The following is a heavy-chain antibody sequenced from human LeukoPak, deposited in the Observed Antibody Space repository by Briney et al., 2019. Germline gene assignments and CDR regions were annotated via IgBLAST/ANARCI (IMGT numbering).Heavy chain of an antibody. V-gene: IGHV1-18*01. CDR3: ARGAYDILTGYYMPTYYYGMDV. CDR2: ISAYNCNT. CDR1: GYTFTSYG. D-gene: IGHD3-9*01. Sequence: ASVKVSCKASGYTFTSYGISWVRQAPGQGLEWMGCISAYNCNTNYAQKLQGRVTMTTDTSTSTAYMELRSLRSDDTAVYYCARGAYDILTGYYMPTYYYGMDVWGQGTTVTVSS. J-gene: IGHJ6*02.